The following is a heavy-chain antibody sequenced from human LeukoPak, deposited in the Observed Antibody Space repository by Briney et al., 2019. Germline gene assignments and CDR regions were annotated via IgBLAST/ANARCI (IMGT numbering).Heavy chain of an antibody. J-gene: IGHJ3*02. CDR1: RYTLTGYY. CDR3: ARENVLPTGRSDAAFDI. V-gene: IGHV1-2*02. Sequence: ASVRVSCTASRYTLTGYYMHSVRQAPGQGLEWMGWVNPNIGGTNYAQKFQGSVTMTRDTSISTAYIELSRLRSDDTAVYYCARENVLPTGRSDAAFDIWGQGTMVTVSS. D-gene: IGHD3-10*01. CDR2: VNPNIGGT.